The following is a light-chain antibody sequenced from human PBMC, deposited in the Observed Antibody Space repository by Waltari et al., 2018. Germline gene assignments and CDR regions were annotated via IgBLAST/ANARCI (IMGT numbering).Light chain of an antibody. Sequence: QQPGKGPRFWMNVKRDGSHNKGVVIPDRFSGSSSGAERYLTISSLQSEDEADYYCQTGGHGTWVFGGGTRLTVL. CDR2: VKRDGSH. CDR3: QTGGHGTWV. V-gene: IGLV4-69*01. J-gene: IGLJ2*01.